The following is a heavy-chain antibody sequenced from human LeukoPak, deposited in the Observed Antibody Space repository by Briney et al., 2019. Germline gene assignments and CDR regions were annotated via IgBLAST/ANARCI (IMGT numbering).Heavy chain of an antibody. Sequence: HPGGSLRLSCAASGFTFSSYWMHWVRQAPGKGLVWVSRINSDGSSTSYADSVKGRFTISRGNAKNTLYLQMNSLRAEDTAVYYCASGEARRYFDWPPERAFDYWGQGTLVTVSS. D-gene: IGHD3-9*01. CDR3: ASGEARRYFDWPPERAFDY. CDR2: INSDGSST. J-gene: IGHJ4*02. V-gene: IGHV3-74*01. CDR1: GFTFSSYW.